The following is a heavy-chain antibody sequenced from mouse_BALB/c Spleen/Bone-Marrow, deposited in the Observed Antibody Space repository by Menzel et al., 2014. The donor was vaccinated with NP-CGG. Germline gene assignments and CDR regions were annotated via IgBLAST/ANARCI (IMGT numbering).Heavy chain of an antibody. J-gene: IGHJ4*01. CDR3: ARHRYGAMDY. CDR2: IWSDGST. CDR1: GFSLTSYG. V-gene: IGHV2-6-2*01. D-gene: IGHD2-14*01. Sequence: VKVVESGPDLVQTSQSLSITCTGSGFSLTSYGVHWVRQPPGKGLEWLVVIWSDGSTTYNSALKSRLSISKDNSKSQVFLKMNSLQTDDTAMYYCARHRYGAMDYCGQGTSVTVSS.